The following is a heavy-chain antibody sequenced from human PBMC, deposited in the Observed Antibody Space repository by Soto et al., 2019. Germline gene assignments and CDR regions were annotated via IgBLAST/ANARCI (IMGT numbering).Heavy chain of an antibody. V-gene: IGHV1-69*02. Sequence: QVQLVQSGAEVKKPGSSVKVSCKASGGTFSSYTISWVRQAPGQGLEWMGRIIPILGIANYAQKFQGRVTITADQSTTTAEMELRSLRSEERGVYYWARGGANGGATTWDYWGQGTLVTVSS. D-gene: IGHD1-26*01. J-gene: IGHJ4*02. CDR2: IIPILGIA. CDR1: GGTFSSYT. CDR3: ARGGANGGATTWDY.